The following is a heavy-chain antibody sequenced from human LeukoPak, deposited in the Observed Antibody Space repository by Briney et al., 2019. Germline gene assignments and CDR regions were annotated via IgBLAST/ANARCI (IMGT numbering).Heavy chain of an antibody. V-gene: IGHV3-7*01. D-gene: IGHD1-7*01. CDR2: IKQDGSEK. CDR3: AREDDWNYEDY. Sequence: GGSLRLSCAAPGFTFTNNWMSWVRQDPGKGLEWVANIKQDGSEKYYVNSVKGRFTISRDNAKNSLYLKMNSLRAEDTAIYFCAREDDWNYEDYWGQGTLVTVSS. J-gene: IGHJ4*02. CDR1: GFTFTNNW.